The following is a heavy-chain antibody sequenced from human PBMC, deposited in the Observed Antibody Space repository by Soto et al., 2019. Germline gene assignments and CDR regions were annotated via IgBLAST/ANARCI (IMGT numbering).Heavy chain of an antibody. CDR1: GFTFTNYW. V-gene: IGHV3-74*01. J-gene: IGHJ4*02. CDR2: IDGVGTGT. CDR3: TTGFEY. Sequence: EVQLVQSGGGSVQPGGSLRLSCAASGFTFTNYWMHWVRQVPGKGLVWVSRIDGVGTGTSYSDSVRGRFTISRDNAENTLYLQMNSLRAKDTAVYYCTTGFEYWGQGTLVTVSS.